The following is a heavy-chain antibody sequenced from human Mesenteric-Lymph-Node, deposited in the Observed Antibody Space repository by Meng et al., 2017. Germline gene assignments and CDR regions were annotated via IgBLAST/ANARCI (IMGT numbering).Heavy chain of an antibody. Sequence: SVKVSCKASGGTFSSYAISWVRQAPGQGLEWMGGIIPIFGTANYAQKFQGRVTITADESTSTAYMGLSSLRSEDTAVYYCARVKVSGYSYGYKTYYFDYWGQGTLVTVSS. V-gene: IGHV1-69*13. CDR2: IIPIFGTA. J-gene: IGHJ4*02. CDR1: GGTFSSYA. CDR3: ARVKVSGYSYGYKTYYFDY. D-gene: IGHD5-18*01.